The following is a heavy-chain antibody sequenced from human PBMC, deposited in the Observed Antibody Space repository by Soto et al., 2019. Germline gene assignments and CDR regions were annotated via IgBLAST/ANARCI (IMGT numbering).Heavy chain of an antibody. J-gene: IGHJ4*02. CDR3: AKESLGYCSSTSCYAIDY. CDR2: ISYDGSNK. CDR1: GFTFSSYG. Sequence: GGSLRLSCAASGFTFSSYGMHWVRQAPGKGLEWVAVISYDGSNKYYADSVKGRFTISRDNSKNTLYLQMNSLRAEDTAVHYCAKESLGYCSSTSCYAIDYWGQGTLVT. V-gene: IGHV3-30*18. D-gene: IGHD2-2*01.